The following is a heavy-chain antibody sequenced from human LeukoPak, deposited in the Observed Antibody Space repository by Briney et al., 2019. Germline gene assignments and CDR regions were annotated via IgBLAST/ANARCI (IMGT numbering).Heavy chain of an antibody. V-gene: IGHV4-39*01. CDR2: IYYSGST. CDR3: ARRYDYGGNSDWGY. D-gene: IGHD4-23*01. J-gene: IGHJ4*02. CDR1: GGSISSSSYY. Sequence: SETLSLTCTVSGGSISSSSYYWGWIRQPPGKGLEWIGSIYYSGSTYYNPSLEIRVTISVDTSKNQFSLKLSSVTAADTAVYYCARRYDYGGNSDWGYWGQGTLVTVSS.